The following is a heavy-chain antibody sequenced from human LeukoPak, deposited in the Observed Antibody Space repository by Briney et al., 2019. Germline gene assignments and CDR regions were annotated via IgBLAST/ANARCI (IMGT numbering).Heavy chain of an antibody. CDR1: GGSISSYY. V-gene: IGHV4-59*01. CDR3: ARRTYDLWSGDYTGAFDI. D-gene: IGHD3-3*01. J-gene: IGHJ3*02. Sequence: PSETLSLTCTVSGGSISSYYWSWIRQPPGKGLEWLGYIYDSGSTNYNPSLKSRVTISIDTSKNQFSLKLNSVTAADTAVYYCARRTYDLWSGDYTGAFDIWGQGTMVTVSS. CDR2: IYDSGST.